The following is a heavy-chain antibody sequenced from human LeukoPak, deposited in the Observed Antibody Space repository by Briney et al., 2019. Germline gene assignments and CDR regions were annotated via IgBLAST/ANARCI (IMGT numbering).Heavy chain of an antibody. V-gene: IGHV1-8*01. D-gene: IGHD3-3*01. CDR3: ARGPLFNSAWLDY. J-gene: IGHJ4*02. CDR1: VYTFTIYD. Sequence: ASVTVSFKTSVYTFTIYDVNWVRQAPGQGGERMGWMNPNSGNTHYAQKFQGRVTLTRNTSISTAYMELSSLRSEDTAVYYCARGPLFNSAWLDYWGQGTLVKVSS. CDR2: MNPNSGNT.